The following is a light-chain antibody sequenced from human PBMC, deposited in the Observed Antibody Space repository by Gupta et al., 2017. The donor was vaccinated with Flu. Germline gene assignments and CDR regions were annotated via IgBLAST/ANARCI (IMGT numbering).Light chain of an antibody. CDR2: DDS. V-gene: IGLV3-21*02. J-gene: IGLJ3*02. CDR3: QVWDSSSDLGV. CDR1: NIGSKS. Sequence: TCGGNNIGSKSVHWYQQKPGQAPVLVVYDDSDRPSGIPARFSGSNSGNTATLTISRVEAGDEADYYCQVWDSSSDLGVFGGGTKLTVL.